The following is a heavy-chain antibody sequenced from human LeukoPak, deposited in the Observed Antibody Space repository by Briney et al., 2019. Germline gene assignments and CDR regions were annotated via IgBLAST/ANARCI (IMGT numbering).Heavy chain of an antibody. J-gene: IGHJ4*02. CDR2: ISGTGTGT. D-gene: IGHD3-9*01. Sequence: GGSLRLSCAASGFTFSSYAMNWVRQAPGKGLEWVSGISGTGTGTYYADSVKSRFTISRDNSKNTLYLQMNSLRAEDTAVYYCAKCTRVDWLPIDYWGQGTLVTVSS. CDR3: AKCTRVDWLPIDY. V-gene: IGHV3-23*01. CDR1: GFTFSSYA.